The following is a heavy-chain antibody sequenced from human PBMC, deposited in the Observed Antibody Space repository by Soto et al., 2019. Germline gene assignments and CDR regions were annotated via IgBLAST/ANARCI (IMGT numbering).Heavy chain of an antibody. D-gene: IGHD5-12*01. CDR3: ARSCASRDGYNFTPKGFDP. V-gene: IGHV4-39*01. CDR2: IYYSGST. J-gene: IGHJ5*02. CDR1: GGSISSSSYY. Sequence: QLQLQESGPGLVKPSETLSLTCTVSGGSISSSSYYWGWIRQPPGKGLEWIGSIYYSGSTYYNPSLKSRGTISVDTSKNQFSLKLSSVTAADTAVYYCARSCASRDGYNFTPKGFDPWGQGTLVTVSS.